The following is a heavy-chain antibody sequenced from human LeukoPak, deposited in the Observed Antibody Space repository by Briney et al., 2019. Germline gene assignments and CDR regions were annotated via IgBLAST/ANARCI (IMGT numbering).Heavy chain of an antibody. CDR3: ARDPILGPPDYFDY. Sequence: AGGSLRLSCAASGFTFNSYTMFWGRQAAGKGLECVAVTSNDESIKYYADSVKGRFTISRDNSRDTLFLEMSSLRAEDTAVYYCARDPILGPPDYFDYWGRGTLVTVSS. J-gene: IGHJ4*02. CDR2: TSNDESIK. V-gene: IGHV3-30-3*01. CDR1: GFTFNSYT. D-gene: IGHD1-14*01.